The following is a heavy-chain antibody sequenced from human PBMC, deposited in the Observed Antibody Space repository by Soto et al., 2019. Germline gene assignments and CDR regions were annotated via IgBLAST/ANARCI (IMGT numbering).Heavy chain of an antibody. J-gene: IGHJ4*02. CDR1: GGSISSGGYY. V-gene: IGHV4-31*03. D-gene: IGHD3-22*01. CDR3: ARDTYYYDSSGYPRGYYFDY. CDR2: IYYSGST. Sequence: QVQLQESGPGLVKPSQTLSLTCTVSGGSISSGGYYWSWIRQHPGKGLEWIGYIYYSGSTYYNPSLKSRVTISGDTSKNQFSLKLSSVTAADTAVYYCARDTYYYDSSGYPRGYYFDYWGQGTLVTVSS.